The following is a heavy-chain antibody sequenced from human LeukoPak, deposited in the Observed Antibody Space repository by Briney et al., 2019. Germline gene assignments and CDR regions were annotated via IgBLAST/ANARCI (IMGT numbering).Heavy chain of an antibody. CDR3: AGRDCTNGLCQFDY. Sequence: GGSLRLSCAASGFTFSNFYMSWIRQAPGKGLEWVSSISTTGDFIHYADSVKGRFTISRDNAKNSLYPQMNSLRAEDTAIYYCAGRDCTNGLCQFDYWGQGTLVTVSS. CDR1: GFTFSNFY. CDR2: ISTTGDFI. D-gene: IGHD2-8*01. J-gene: IGHJ4*02. V-gene: IGHV3-11*04.